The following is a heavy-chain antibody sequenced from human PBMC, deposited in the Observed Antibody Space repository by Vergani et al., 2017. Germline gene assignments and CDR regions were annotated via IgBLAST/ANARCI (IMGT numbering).Heavy chain of an antibody. D-gene: IGHD1-1*01. Sequence: EVELVQSGPEMRKPGESLKISCKGSEYSFGNYWIGWVRPMPGKGLEWMGIIYPADSDTRYSPSFQGQVTISAYKSISTAFLQCDSLKASDTALYYCARHTTYTDSWGQGTLVTVSS. V-gene: IGHV5-51*01. CDR3: ARHTTYTDS. CDR1: EYSFGNYW. J-gene: IGHJ4*02. CDR2: IYPADSDT.